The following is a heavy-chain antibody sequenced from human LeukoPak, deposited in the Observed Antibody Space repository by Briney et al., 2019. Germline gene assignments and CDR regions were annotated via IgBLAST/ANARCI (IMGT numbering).Heavy chain of an antibody. CDR2: KYYSGSA. CDR3: ATPYCSGISCLDVFNV. D-gene: IGHD2-2*01. Sequence: SETLSLTCNVSGVSISDGRYYWAWIRQRPGKGLEWLGYKYYSGSAKYSPSLKSRLTISIDTPESQFSLHLTSVTAADTAIYYCATPYCSGISCLDVFNVWGQGTLVSVSS. J-gene: IGHJ3*01. CDR1: GVSISDGRYY. V-gene: IGHV4-31*03.